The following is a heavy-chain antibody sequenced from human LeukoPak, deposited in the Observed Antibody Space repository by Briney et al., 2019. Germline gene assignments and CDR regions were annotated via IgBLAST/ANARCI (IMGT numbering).Heavy chain of an antibody. CDR2: INPNSGGT. CDR1: GYIFTSYS. V-gene: IGHV1-2*02. D-gene: IGHD3-22*01. Sequence: ASVKVSCKASGYIFTSYSISWVRQAPGQGLEWMGWINPNSGGTNYAQKFQGRVTMTRDTSISTAYMELSRLRSDDTAVYYCARDYYDSSGFGAFDIWGQGTMVTVSS. CDR3: ARDYYDSSGFGAFDI. J-gene: IGHJ3*02.